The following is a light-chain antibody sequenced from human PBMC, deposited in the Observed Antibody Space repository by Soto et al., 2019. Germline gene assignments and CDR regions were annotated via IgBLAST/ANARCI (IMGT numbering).Light chain of an antibody. Sequence: DIQMTQSPSTLSASVGDTINITCRASQSVSKWLAWYQQKPEKAPKLIIFKASTLERWVPSRFRASGFGTEFTLTISSVQPEDYASSYCQHYNSYVYSFGGGTKLEI. J-gene: IGKJ2*03. CDR1: QSVSKW. V-gene: IGKV1-5*03. CDR3: QHYNSYVYS. CDR2: KAS.